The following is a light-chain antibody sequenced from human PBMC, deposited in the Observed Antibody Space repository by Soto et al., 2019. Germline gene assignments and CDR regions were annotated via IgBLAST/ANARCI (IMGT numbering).Light chain of an antibody. CDR2: DTS. V-gene: IGKV3-11*01. Sequence: EIVLTQFPATLSLSPGERATLSCRASQSVSSYLAWYQQTPGQAPRLLIYDTSNRTAGIPGRFIGSGSGTDFTLTNSSLEPEDFAVYYCQQRTNWPPFTFGQGTKLEI. J-gene: IGKJ2*01. CDR1: QSVSSY. CDR3: QQRTNWPPFT.